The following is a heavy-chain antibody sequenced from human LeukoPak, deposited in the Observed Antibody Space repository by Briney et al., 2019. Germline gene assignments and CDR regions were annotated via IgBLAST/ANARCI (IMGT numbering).Heavy chain of an antibody. CDR2: INHRGST. V-gene: IGHV4-34*01. D-gene: IGHD5-18*01. CDR1: SESFSGYY. Sequence: SETLSLTSAVYSESFSGYYWTWIRQPPGKGLEWIGEINHRGSTDYNPSLKSRVTISVDTSKNQFSLQLNSVTAADMAVYYCARKGYSYAYYYMDVWGKGTTVTVSS. CDR3: ARKGYSYAYYYMDV. J-gene: IGHJ6*03.